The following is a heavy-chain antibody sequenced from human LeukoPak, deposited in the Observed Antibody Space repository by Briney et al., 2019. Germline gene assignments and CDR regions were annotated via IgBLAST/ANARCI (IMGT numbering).Heavy chain of an antibody. CDR2: IIPIFGTA. Sequence: SVTVSCKASGGTFSSYAISWVRQAPGQGLEWMGGIIPIFGTANYAQKFQGRVTITADESTSTAYMELSSLRSEDTAVYYCARKSYGYGAPISWFDPWGQGTLVTVSS. V-gene: IGHV1-69*13. CDR1: GGTFSSYA. J-gene: IGHJ5*02. CDR3: ARKSYGYGAPISWFDP. D-gene: IGHD5-18*01.